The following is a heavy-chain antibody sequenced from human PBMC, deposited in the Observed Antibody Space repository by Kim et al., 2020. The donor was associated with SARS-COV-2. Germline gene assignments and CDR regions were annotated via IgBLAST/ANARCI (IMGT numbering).Heavy chain of an antibody. Sequence: GGSLRLSCSASGFTFSSYAMHWVRQAPGKGLEYVSAISSNGGSTYYADSVKGRFTISRDNSKNTLYLQMSSLRAEDTAVYYCVKAPVLLWFGAPGEYYFDYWGQGTLVTVSS. CDR3: VKAPVLLWFGAPGEYYFDY. CDR1: GFTFSSYA. J-gene: IGHJ4*02. D-gene: IGHD3-10*01. CDR2: ISSNGGST. V-gene: IGHV3-64D*06.